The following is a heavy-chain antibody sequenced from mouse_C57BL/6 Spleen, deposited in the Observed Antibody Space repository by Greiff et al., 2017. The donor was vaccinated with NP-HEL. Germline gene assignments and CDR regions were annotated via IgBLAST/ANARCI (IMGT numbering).Heavy chain of an antibody. V-gene: IGHV1-69*01. CDR1: GYTFTSYW. D-gene: IGHD3-3*01. CDR3: AREGDSSFAY. J-gene: IGHJ3*01. Sequence: QVQLQQPGAELVMPGASVKLSCKASGYTFTSYWMHWVKQRPGQGLEWIGELDPSDSYTTSNQKFKGKSTLTVDKSSSTAYMQLSSLTSEDSAVYYCAREGDSSFAYWGQGTLVTVSA. CDR2: LDPSDSYT.